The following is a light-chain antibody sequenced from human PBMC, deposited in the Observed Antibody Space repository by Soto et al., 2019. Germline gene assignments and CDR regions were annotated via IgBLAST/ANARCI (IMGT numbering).Light chain of an antibody. Sequence: DIQVTQSPSTLSASVGDRVTFTCRASQSISSWLAWYQQKPGRAPKLLIYDASTLESGVTSRFSGSGSGTEFTLTISRLQPDDFATYYCQQYNTYPWTFGQGTKVEIK. CDR2: DAS. V-gene: IGKV1-5*01. CDR1: QSISSW. J-gene: IGKJ1*01. CDR3: QQYNTYPWT.